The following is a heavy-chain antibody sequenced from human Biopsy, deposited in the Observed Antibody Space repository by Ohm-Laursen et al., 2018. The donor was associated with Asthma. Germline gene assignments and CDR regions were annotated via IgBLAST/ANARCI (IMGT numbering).Heavy chain of an antibody. CDR3: ASGQKSAGYRWFDP. Sequence: SVKVSCKASGYTFIGCHIHWMRQAPGQGLEWMGRINPNSGGTNYAQKFQGRVTMTRDTSISTAYMEVSRLRSDCTAVYYCASGQKSAGYRWFDPWGQGTLVTVSS. J-gene: IGHJ5*02. CDR1: GYTFIGCH. D-gene: IGHD6-13*01. CDR2: INPNSGGT. V-gene: IGHV1-2*06.